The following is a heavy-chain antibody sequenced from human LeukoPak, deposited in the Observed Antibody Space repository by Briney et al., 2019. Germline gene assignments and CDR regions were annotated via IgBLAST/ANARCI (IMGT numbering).Heavy chain of an antibody. CDR3: ARVQRGIADY. V-gene: IGHV4-59*01. J-gene: IGHJ4*02. CDR1: GVSISSYY. Sequence: SETLSLTCTVSGVSISSYYWSWIRQPPGKGLEWIGYIYYSGSTNYNPSLKSRVTISVDTSKNQFSLKLSSVTAADTAVYYCARVQRGIADYWGQGTLVTVSS. D-gene: IGHD6-13*01. CDR2: IYYSGST.